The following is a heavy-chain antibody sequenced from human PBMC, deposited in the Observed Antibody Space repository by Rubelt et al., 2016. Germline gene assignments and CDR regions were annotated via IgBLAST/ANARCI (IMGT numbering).Heavy chain of an antibody. Sequence: QLQLQESGPGLVKPSETLSLTCTVSGGSISSSSYYWGWIRQPPGKGLEWIGSIYYSGSTNYNPSLKCRVTISVDKSKNQFSLKLSSVTAADTAVYYCASLGALFGVVNSNWFDPWGQGTLVTVSS. D-gene: IGHD3-3*01. CDR2: IYYSGST. CDR3: ASLGALFGVVNSNWFDP. J-gene: IGHJ5*02. CDR1: GGSISSSSYY. V-gene: IGHV4-39*01.